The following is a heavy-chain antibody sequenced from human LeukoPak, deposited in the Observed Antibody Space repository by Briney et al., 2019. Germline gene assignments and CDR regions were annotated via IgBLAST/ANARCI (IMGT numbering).Heavy chain of an antibody. CDR2: LYSGGST. V-gene: IGHV3-66*01. D-gene: IGHD1-1*01. CDR1: GLTVRSNY. CDR3: AKTGNPATGDY. Sequence: GGSLRLSCAASGLTVRSNYMSWVRQAPGKGLEWVSDLYSGGSTYYADAAKGRFSISRDNTKNTLHLQMNSLRAEDTAVYYCAKTGNPATGDYWGQGTLVTVSS. J-gene: IGHJ4*02.